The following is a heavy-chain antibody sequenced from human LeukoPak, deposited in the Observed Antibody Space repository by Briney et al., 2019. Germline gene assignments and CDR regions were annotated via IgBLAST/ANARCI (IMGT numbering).Heavy chain of an antibody. Sequence: ASVKVSCKASGYTFTSYGISWVRQAPGQGLEWMGWISAYNGNTNYAQKLQGRVTMTTDTSTSTAYMELRSLRSDDTAVYYCARDAALYYDILTGYPAHFDYWGQGTLVTDSS. V-gene: IGHV1-18*01. D-gene: IGHD3-9*01. CDR3: ARDAALYYDILTGYPAHFDY. CDR1: GYTFTSYG. CDR2: ISAYNGNT. J-gene: IGHJ4*02.